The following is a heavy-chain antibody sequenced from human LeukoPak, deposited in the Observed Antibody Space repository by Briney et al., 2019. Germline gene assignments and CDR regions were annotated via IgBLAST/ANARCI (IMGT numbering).Heavy chain of an antibody. CDR1: ACNITSYY. CDR2: IYNSGST. J-gene: IGHJ6*03. V-gene: IGHV4-59*01. D-gene: IGHD3-3*01. Sequence: SETLSLTSTVSACNITSYYWSWMRQPPGKGLEWIGNIYNSGSTNYNPSLKIRVTISVDTSKNQFSLKLSSVTAADTAVYYCARALYYDFWSGYPRNYYMDVWGKGTTVTVSS. CDR3: ARALYYDFWSGYPRNYYMDV.